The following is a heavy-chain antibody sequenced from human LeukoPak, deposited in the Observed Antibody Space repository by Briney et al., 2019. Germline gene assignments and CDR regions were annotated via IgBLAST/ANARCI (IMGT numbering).Heavy chain of an antibody. CDR3: ARAIFGGYDSSGYSLYYYYMDV. CDR2: IIPIFGTA. CDR1: GGTFSSYA. D-gene: IGHD3-22*01. V-gene: IGHV1-69*06. Sequence: GASVKVSCKASGGTFSSYAISWVRQAPGQGLEWMGGIIPIFGTANYAQKFQGRVTITADKSTSTAYMELSSLRSEDTAVYYCARAIFGGYDSSGYSLYYYYMDVWGKGTTVTVSS. J-gene: IGHJ6*03.